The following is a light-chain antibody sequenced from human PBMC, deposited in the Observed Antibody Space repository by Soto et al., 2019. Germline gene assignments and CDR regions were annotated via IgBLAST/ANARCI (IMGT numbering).Light chain of an antibody. J-gene: IGLJ1*01. CDR1: SSDVGGFNY. V-gene: IGLV2-8*01. CDR2: EVS. CDR3: QSYDSSLSVYV. Sequence: QSVLTQPPSASGSPGQSVTISCTGTSSDVGGFNYVSWYQQHPGKAPKLMIYEVSQRPSGVPDRFSGSKSGTSASLAITGLQAEDEADYYCQSYDSSLSVYVFGTGTKVTVL.